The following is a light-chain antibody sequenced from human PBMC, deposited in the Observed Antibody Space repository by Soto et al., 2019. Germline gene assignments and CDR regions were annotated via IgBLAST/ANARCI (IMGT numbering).Light chain of an antibody. V-gene: IGLV2-11*01. CDR2: DVS. Sequence: QSAPTQPRSVSGSPGQSVTISCTGTTRDVGGYTYVSWDQQHPGKAPKMMIYDVSKRPSGVPDRFSGSKSGYTASLTISGLQAEDEADYYCSSYAGSYSYVFGTGTKLTVL. CDR1: TRDVGGYTY. J-gene: IGLJ1*01. CDR3: SSYAGSYSYV.